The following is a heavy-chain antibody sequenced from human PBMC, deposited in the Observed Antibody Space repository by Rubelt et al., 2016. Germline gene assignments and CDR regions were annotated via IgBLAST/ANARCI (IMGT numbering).Heavy chain of an antibody. V-gene: IGHV4-39*01. CDR2: IYYSGST. CDR3: ASHIDGYGYY. J-gene: IGHJ4*02. Sequence: QLQLQESGPGLVKPSETLSLTCTVSGGSISSSSYYWGWIRQPPGKGLEWIGSIYYSGSTYYNPSLKSRVTIAVDTSKNQFSLKLSAVTAADTAVYYCASHIDGYGYYWGQGTLVTVSS. CDR1: GGSISSSSYY. D-gene: IGHD5-24*01.